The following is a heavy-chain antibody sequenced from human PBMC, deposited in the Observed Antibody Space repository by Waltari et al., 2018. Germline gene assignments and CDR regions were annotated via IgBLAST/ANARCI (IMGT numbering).Heavy chain of an antibody. J-gene: IGHJ6*01. CDR2: IYYSGIN. Sequence: QLQLQESGPGLLKPSETLSLTCSVTGRSISISSHYWAWMRQPPGKGLEWIGSIYYSGINEYNPSLRGRITMSLDMSKNQFALKLIAMTAADAAVYYCARDRLFSTLYYCDVWGQGTPVTVSS. V-gene: IGHV4-39*07. CDR3: ARDRLFSTLYYCDV. D-gene: IGHD3-10*01. CDR1: GRSISISSHY.